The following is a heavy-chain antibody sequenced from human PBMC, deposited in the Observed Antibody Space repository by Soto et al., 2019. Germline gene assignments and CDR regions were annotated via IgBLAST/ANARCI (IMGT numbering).Heavy chain of an antibody. CDR3: ARDREAHYYFDY. CDR2: ISSSRSTI. D-gene: IGHD1-26*01. CDR1: GFTFSTYS. Sequence: GGSLRLSCAASGFTFSTYSMNWVRQAPGKGLEWVSYISSSRSTIYYADSVKGRFTISRDNARNALYLQMNSLRDEDTAVYYCARDREAHYYFDYWGQGTLVTVSS. J-gene: IGHJ4*02. V-gene: IGHV3-48*02.